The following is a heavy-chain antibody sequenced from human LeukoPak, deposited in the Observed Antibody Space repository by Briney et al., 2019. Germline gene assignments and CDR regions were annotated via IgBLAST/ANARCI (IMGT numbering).Heavy chain of an antibody. CDR3: ARSIVVVPAANSVDYYYYMDV. D-gene: IGHD2-2*01. V-gene: IGHV1-69*05. J-gene: IGHJ6*03. CDR2: ISPIFGTA. CDR1: GGTFSSYA. Sequence: SVKVSCKASGGTFSSYAISWVRQAPGQGLEWMGGISPIFGTANYAQKFQGRVTITTDESTSTAYMELSSLRSEDTAVYYCARSIVVVPAANSVDYYYYMDVWGKGTTVTVSS.